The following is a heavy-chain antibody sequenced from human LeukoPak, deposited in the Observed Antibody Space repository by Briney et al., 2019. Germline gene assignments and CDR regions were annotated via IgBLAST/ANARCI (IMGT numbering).Heavy chain of an antibody. D-gene: IGHD2-15*01. CDR1: GFTFSSYG. CDR2: ISYDGSNK. Sequence: GGSLRLSCAASGFTFSSYGMHWVRQAPGKGLEWVAVISYDGSNKCYADSAKGRFTISRDNSKNTLYLQMNSLRAEDTAVYYCATLGYCSGGSCYSSTPSHQINDYWGQGTLVTVSS. CDR3: ATLGYCSGGSCYSSTPSHQINDY. V-gene: IGHV3-30*03. J-gene: IGHJ4*02.